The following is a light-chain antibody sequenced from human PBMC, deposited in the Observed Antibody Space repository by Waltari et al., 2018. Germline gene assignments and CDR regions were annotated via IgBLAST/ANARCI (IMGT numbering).Light chain of an antibody. Sequence: DIQMTQSPSTLSASVGASVTITCRASQNINTWLAWYQQKPGKAPKFLIYKASTLESGVPSRFSGSGSETEFTLTITSLQPEDFATYYCQQYKTNSPYTFGQGTRLEIK. J-gene: IGKJ2*01. CDR3: QQYKTNSPYT. V-gene: IGKV1-5*03. CDR1: QNINTW. CDR2: KAS.